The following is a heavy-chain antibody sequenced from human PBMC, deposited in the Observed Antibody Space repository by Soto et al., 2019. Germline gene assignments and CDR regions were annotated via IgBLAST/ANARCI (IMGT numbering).Heavy chain of an antibody. J-gene: IGHJ6*02. V-gene: IGHV4-39*01. D-gene: IGHD3-9*01. Sequence: QLQLQESGPGLVKPSETLSLTCTVSGGSISSSSYYWGWIRQPPGKGLEWIGSIYYSGSTYYNPSLKSRVTRSVDTSKNQFSLKLSYVTAADKAVYYCATTEYYDILTGYYPYYYYGMDVWGQGTTVTVSS. CDR1: GGSISSSSYY. CDR2: IYYSGST. CDR3: ATTEYYDILTGYYPYYYYGMDV.